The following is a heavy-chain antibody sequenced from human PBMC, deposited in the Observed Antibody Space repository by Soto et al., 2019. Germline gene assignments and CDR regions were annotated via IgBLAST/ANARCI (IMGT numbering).Heavy chain of an antibody. CDR2: ISSSSSYI. J-gene: IGHJ4*02. Sequence: EVQLVESGGGLVKPGGSLRLSCAASGFTFSSYSMNWVRQAPGKGLEWVSSISSSSSYIYYADSVKGRFTISRDNAKNSLYLQMNSLRAEDTALYYCARDTSVYYDSSGYWAYWGQGTLVTVSS. CDR1: GFTFSSYS. D-gene: IGHD3-22*01. V-gene: IGHV3-21*01. CDR3: ARDTSVYYDSSGYWAY.